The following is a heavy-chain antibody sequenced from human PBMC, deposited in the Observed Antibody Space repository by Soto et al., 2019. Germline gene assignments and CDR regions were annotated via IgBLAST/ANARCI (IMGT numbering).Heavy chain of an antibody. V-gene: IGHV1-69*02. D-gene: IGHD3-10*01. CDR2: VNPIVSMS. CDR1: GDTFNFYS. J-gene: IGHJ4*02. CDR3: ASSYGSGYRAFDY. Sequence: QVQLVQSGAEVKRPGSSVMVSCKASGDTFNFYSINWVRQARGLGLEWMGRVNPIVSMSNYAQKFQGRVTMTADKSTSTAYMELSSLRSEDTAIYYCASSYGSGYRAFDYWRQGALVTVSS.